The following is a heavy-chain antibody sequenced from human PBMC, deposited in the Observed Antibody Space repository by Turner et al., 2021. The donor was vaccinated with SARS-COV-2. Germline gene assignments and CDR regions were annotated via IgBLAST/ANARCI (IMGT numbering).Heavy chain of an antibody. CDR2: SYSGGST. CDR1: GVTVSSNY. D-gene: IGHD3-10*01. J-gene: IGHJ6*02. V-gene: IGHV3-53*01. CDR3: ARGGHYYYGLDV. Sequence: VQLLESGGGLIQPGGSVRLSCAASGVTVSSNYMSWVRQAQGKGMVWDSVSYSGGSTFYSDSAKGGFTISRDNSKNIRYLQMNSLRAEDTAVYYCARGGHYYYGLDVWGQGTTVTVSS.